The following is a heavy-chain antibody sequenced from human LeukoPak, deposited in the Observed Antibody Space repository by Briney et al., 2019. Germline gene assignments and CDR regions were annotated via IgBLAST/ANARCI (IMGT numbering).Heavy chain of an antibody. CDR3: ARDLAPRAPDIVATAPSDY. CDR1: GYTFTGYY. CDR2: INPNSGGT. V-gene: IGHV1-2*02. J-gene: IGHJ4*02. Sequence: ASVKVSCKASGYTFTGYYMHWVRQAPGQGLEWMGWINPNSGGTNYAQKFQGRVTMTRDTSISTAYMELSRLRSDDTAVYYCARDLAPRAPDIVATAPSDYWGQGTLVTVSS. D-gene: IGHD5-12*01.